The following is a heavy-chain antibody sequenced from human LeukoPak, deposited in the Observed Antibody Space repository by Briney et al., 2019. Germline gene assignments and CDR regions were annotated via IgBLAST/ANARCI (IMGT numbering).Heavy chain of an antibody. J-gene: IGHJ2*01. CDR3: ARFRLLGTGLADWYFDL. Sequence: SETLSLTCTVSGGSISSYYWSWIRQPPGKGLEWIGYIYYSGSTNYNPSLKSRLTMSVDTSKNQFSLKLSSVTAADTAVYYCARFRLLGTGLADWYFDLWGRGTLVTVSS. CDR1: GGSISSYY. CDR2: IYYSGST. V-gene: IGHV4-59*08. D-gene: IGHD7-27*01.